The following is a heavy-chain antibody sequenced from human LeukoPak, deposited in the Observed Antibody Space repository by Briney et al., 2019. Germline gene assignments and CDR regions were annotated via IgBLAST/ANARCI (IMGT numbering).Heavy chain of an antibody. J-gene: IGHJ3*01. D-gene: IGHD3-3*01. Sequence: ASVKVSCKASGYTFSASSMHWVRQAPGQGLEWMGWINPDSGATNYAQKFQGRVTMTRDTSISTAYMELSRLRSDDTAVYYCARATGITIFGVVRVWGQGTMVTVSS. CDR2: INPDSGAT. V-gene: IGHV1-2*02. CDR1: GYTFSASS. CDR3: ARATGITIFGVVRV.